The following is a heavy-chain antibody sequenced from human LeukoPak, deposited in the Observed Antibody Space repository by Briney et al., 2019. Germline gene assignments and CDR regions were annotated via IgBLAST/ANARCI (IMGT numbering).Heavy chain of an antibody. CDR1: GYTFTGYY. CDR3: ARVQLWSPYYYYYYMDV. CDR2: INPNSGGT. D-gene: IGHD5-18*01. Sequence: ASVKVSCKASGYTFTGYYMHWVRQAPGQGLEWMGWINPNSGGTNYAQKFQGRVTITRNTSISTAYMELSSLRSEDTAVYYCARVQLWSPYYYYYYMDVWGKGTTVTVSS. V-gene: IGHV1-2*02. J-gene: IGHJ6*03.